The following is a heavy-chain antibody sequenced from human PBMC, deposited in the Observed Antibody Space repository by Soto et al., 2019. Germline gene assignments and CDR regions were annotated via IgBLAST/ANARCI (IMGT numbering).Heavy chain of an antibody. J-gene: IGHJ4*02. Sequence: SETLSLTCAVYGGSFSGYYWSWIRQPPGKGLEWIGEINHSGSTNYNPALKSRVTISVDTSKNQFSLKLSSVTGADTAVYYCARGEILGYCSGGSCYSTFDYWGQGTLVTVSS. V-gene: IGHV4-34*01. CDR2: INHSGST. D-gene: IGHD2-15*01. CDR3: ARGEILGYCSGGSCYSTFDY. CDR1: GGSFSGYY.